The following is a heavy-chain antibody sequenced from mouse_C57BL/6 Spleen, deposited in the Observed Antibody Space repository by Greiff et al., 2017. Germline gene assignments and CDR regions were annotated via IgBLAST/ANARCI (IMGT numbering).Heavy chain of an antibody. CDR3: ARSDGYCPFAY. CDR1: GYTFTSYT. Sequence: QVQLQQSGAELARPGASVKMSCKASGYTFTSYTMHWVKQTPGQGLEWIGYINPSSGYTKYNQKFKDKATLTADKSSSTAYMQRSSLTSEDSAVYYCARSDGYCPFAYWGQGTLVTVSA. CDR2: INPSSGYT. D-gene: IGHD2-3*01. J-gene: IGHJ3*01. V-gene: IGHV1-4*01.